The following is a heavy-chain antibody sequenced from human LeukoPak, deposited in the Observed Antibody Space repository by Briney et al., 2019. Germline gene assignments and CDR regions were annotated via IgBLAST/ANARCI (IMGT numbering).Heavy chain of an antibody. CDR2: MNPNSGNT. Sequence: ASVTVSCKASGYTFTSYDINWVRQATGQGLEWMGWMNPNSGNTGYAQKFQGRVTMTRNTSISTAYMELSSLRSVDTAVYYCARRRPLGYCSGGSCYWFDPWGQGTLVTVSS. D-gene: IGHD2-15*01. V-gene: IGHV1-8*01. CDR3: ARRRPLGYCSGGSCYWFDP. CDR1: GYTFTSYD. J-gene: IGHJ5*02.